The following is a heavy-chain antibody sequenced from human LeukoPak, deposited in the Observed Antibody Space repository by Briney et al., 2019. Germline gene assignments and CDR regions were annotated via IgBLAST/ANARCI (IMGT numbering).Heavy chain of an antibody. V-gene: IGHV3-48*03. J-gene: IGHJ2*01. D-gene: IGHD1-1*01. CDR3: ARAPYTTVVYWYFDL. Sequence: GGSLKLSCAASGLTFSDYEMSWVRQAPGKGLEGVSYISSSCGTIYYTDSVKGRFTISRDNTKNSLYLQMNRLRAEATAVYYCARAPYTTVVYWYFDLWGRGTLVTVSS. CDR2: ISSSCGTI. CDR1: GLTFSDYE.